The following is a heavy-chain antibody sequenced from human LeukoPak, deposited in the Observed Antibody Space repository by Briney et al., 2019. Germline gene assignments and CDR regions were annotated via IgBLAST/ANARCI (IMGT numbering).Heavy chain of an antibody. D-gene: IGHD2-15*01. CDR2: IYYSGST. CDR1: GGSISSGGYY. CDR3: ARGPDCSGGSCYFLDLYFQH. Sequence: PSETLSLTCTVSGGSISSGGYYWSWIRQHPGKGLEWIGYIYYSGSTYYNPSLKSRVTISVDTSKNQFSPKLSSVTAADTAVYYCARGPDCSGGSCYFLDLYFQHWGQGTLVTVSS. V-gene: IGHV4-31*03. J-gene: IGHJ1*01.